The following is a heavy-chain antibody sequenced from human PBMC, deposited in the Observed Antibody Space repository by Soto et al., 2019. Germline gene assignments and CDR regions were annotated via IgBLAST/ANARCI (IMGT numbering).Heavy chain of an antibody. D-gene: IGHD7-27*01. CDR2: ISYDGSNK. CDR1: GFTFSSYG. J-gene: IGHJ6*02. Sequence: QVQLVESGGGVVQPGRSLRLSCAASGFTFSSYGMHRVRQAPGKGLEWVAVISYDGSNKYYADSVKGRFTISRDNSKNTRYLQMNSLRAEDTAVYYCAKDLLGPGRAYGMDVWGQGTTVTVSS. V-gene: IGHV3-30*18. CDR3: AKDLLGPGRAYGMDV.